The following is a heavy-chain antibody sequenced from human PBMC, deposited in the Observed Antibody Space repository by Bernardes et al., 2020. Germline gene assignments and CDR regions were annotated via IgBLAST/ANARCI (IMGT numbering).Heavy chain of an antibody. V-gene: IGHV1-2*06. J-gene: IGHJ3*02. Sequence: ASVKVSCKASGYTFTGYYMHWVRHAPGQGLEWMGRINPNSGGTNYAQKFQGRVTMTRDTSISTAYMELSRLRSDDTAVYYCASEYSSSSSLYAFDIWGQGTMVTVSS. CDR2: INPNSGGT. CDR1: GYTFTGYY. CDR3: ASEYSSSSSLYAFDI. D-gene: IGHD6-6*01.